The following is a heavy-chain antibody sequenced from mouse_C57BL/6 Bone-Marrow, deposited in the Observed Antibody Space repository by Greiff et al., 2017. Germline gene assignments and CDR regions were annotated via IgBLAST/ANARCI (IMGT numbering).Heavy chain of an antibody. Sequence: VQLKESGPGLVKPSQSLSLTCSVTGYSITSGYYWNWIRQFPGNKLEWMGYISYDGSNNYNPSLKNRISITRDTSKNQFFLKLNSVTTEDTATYYCARATDGLFAYWGQGTLVTVSA. CDR1: GYSITSGYY. CDR2: ISYDGSN. CDR3: ARATDGLFAY. D-gene: IGHD2-3*01. J-gene: IGHJ3*01. V-gene: IGHV3-6*01.